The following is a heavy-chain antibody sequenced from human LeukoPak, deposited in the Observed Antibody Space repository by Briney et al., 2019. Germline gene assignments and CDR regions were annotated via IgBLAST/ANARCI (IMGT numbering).Heavy chain of an antibody. J-gene: IGHJ4*02. CDR3: ARGLRSRDGYNYDYFDD. CDR1: GGSSSTYH. Sequence: KPSETLSLTCTVSGGSSSTYHWSWIRQPPGKGLEWIGNIYYSGSTNYNPSLKSRVTISVDTSKNQFSLKLSSVTAADTAVYYCARGLRSRDGYNYDYFDDWGQGTLVTLSS. CDR2: IYYSGST. D-gene: IGHD5-24*01. V-gene: IGHV4-59*01.